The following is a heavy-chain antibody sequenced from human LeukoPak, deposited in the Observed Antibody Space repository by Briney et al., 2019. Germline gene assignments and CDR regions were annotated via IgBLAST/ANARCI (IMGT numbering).Heavy chain of an antibody. CDR2: NNTNTGNP. CDR1: GYTFTSYA. Sequence: GASVKVSCKASGYTFTSYAMNWVRQAPGQGLEWMGWNNTNTGNPTYAQGFTGRFVFSLDTSVSTAYLQISSLKAEDTAVYYCARDSLVVLLWFGDLRHLDYWGQGTLVTVSS. J-gene: IGHJ4*02. CDR3: ARDSLVVLLWFGDLRHLDY. D-gene: IGHD3-10*01. V-gene: IGHV7-4-1*02.